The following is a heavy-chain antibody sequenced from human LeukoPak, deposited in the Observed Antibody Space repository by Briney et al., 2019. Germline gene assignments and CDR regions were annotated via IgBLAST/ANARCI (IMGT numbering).Heavy chain of an antibody. CDR1: GYSISSGYY. J-gene: IGHJ4*02. CDR3: ARDLDFGVVTGYFDY. Sequence: SETLSLTCTVSGYSISSGYYWGWIRQPPGKGLEWMGSIYHSGSTYYNPSLKSRVTISVDTSKNQFSLKLSSVTAADTAVYYCARDLDFGVVTGYFDYWGQGTLVTVSS. CDR2: IYHSGST. V-gene: IGHV4-38-2*02. D-gene: IGHD3-3*01.